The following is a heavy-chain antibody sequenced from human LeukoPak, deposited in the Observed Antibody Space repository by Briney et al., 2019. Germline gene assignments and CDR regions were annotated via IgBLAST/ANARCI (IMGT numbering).Heavy chain of an antibody. CDR2: ISVSSDYI. CDR3: ARGGRNSYFFDF. D-gene: IGHD1-14*01. CDR1: GFTFTSYS. Sequence: GGSLRLSCTASGFTFTSYSMNWVRQAPGKGLEWVSSISVSSDYIFYADSVKGCFTISRDNAKNSLFLQMNSLRAEDTAVYYCARGGRNSYFFDFWGQGTLVTVSS. J-gene: IGHJ4*02. V-gene: IGHV3-21*01.